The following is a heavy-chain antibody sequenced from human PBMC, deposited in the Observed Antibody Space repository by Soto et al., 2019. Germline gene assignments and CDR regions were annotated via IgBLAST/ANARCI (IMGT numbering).Heavy chain of an antibody. CDR1: GTSFSGFY. Sequence: QVQLQQWGAGLLKPAETLSLTCAVYGTSFSGFYWSWIRQPPGQGLEWVGEVNHSGSTNYNPSLKSRGTTAGDTSKNQVFRKVTSGTAADTAMYYCARTGAYGSGSSSLPHFDDWGQGTLVTVAS. V-gene: IGHV4-34*01. J-gene: IGHJ4*02. D-gene: IGHD3-10*01. CDR3: ARTGAYGSGSSSLPHFDD. CDR2: VNHSGST.